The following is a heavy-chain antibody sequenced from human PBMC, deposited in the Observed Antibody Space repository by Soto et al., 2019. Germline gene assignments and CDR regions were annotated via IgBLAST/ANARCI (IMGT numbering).Heavy chain of an antibody. V-gene: IGHV3-23*01. D-gene: IGHD3-3*01. Sequence: EVQLLESGGGLVQPGGSLRLSCAASGFTFSTYAMTWVRQAPGKGLEWVSALSGNSGTTYSADSVKGRFTISRDNSRNTLSLQMSSLRAEDKALYYCAKGSKFTIFSPNDYWGQGTLVTVSS. J-gene: IGHJ4*02. CDR2: LSGNSGTT. CDR3: AKGSKFTIFSPNDY. CDR1: GFTFSTYA.